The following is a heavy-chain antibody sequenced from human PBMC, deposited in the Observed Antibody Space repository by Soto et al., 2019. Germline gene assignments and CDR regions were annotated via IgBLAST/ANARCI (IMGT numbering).Heavy chain of an antibody. D-gene: IGHD3-10*01. CDR1: GGTFSNYA. Sequence: QIQLVQSGAEVKKPGSSVKVSCKASGGTFSNYAFSWVRHAPGQGLEWMGGIIPMFGTTSYAQKFQSSVTITADESTSTVYIELSSLRSEDTAVYYCASRMVRIDVWAQGTMVTVSS. J-gene: IGHJ6*02. CDR2: IIPMFGTT. V-gene: IGHV1-69*12. CDR3: ASRMVRIDV.